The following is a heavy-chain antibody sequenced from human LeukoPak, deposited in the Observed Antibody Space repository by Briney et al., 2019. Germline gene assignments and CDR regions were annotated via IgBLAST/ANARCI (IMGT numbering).Heavy chain of an antibody. J-gene: IGHJ5*02. Sequence: SQTLSLTCAISGDIISSNSAAWHWIGQSPSRGLEWLGRTYYRSKLYNDYAVCVKSRITINQDTSKNQFSLQLNSVTPEDTAVYYCARDGYSSGWHDSNWFDPWGQGTLVTVSS. D-gene: IGHD6-19*01. CDR3: ARDGYSSGWHDSNWFDP. V-gene: IGHV6-1*01. CDR1: GDIISSNSAA. CDR2: TYYRSKLYN.